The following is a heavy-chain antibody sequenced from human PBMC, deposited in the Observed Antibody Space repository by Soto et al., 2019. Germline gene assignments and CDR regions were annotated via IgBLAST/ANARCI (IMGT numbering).Heavy chain of an antibody. V-gene: IGHV4-31*03. Sequence: QVQLQESGPGLVKPSQTLSLPCTVSGGSISSGGYYWSWIRQHPGKGLEWIGYIYYRGSTYYNPSLKSRVTISVDTSKNQFALKLSSVTAADTAVYYCARVTSSSWTCKRLDYWGQGTLVTVSS. CDR2: IYYRGST. J-gene: IGHJ4*02. CDR3: ARVTSSSWTCKRLDY. CDR1: GGSISSGGYY. D-gene: IGHD6-13*01.